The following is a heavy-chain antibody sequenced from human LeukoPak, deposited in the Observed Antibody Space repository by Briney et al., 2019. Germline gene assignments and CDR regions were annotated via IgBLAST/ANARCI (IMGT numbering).Heavy chain of an antibody. Sequence: SETLSLTCAVYGGSFSGYYWSWIRQPPGKGLEWIGEINHSGSTNYNPSLKSRVTISVDTSKNQFSLKLSSVTAADTAVYYCARGASRGYSYGPRRFDYWGRGTLVTVSS. CDR2: INHSGST. CDR1: GGSFSGYY. J-gene: IGHJ4*02. D-gene: IGHD5-18*01. V-gene: IGHV4-34*01. CDR3: ARGASRGYSYGPRRFDY.